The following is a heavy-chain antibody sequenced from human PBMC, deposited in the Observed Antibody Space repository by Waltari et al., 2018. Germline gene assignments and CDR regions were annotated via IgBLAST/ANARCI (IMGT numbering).Heavy chain of an antibody. D-gene: IGHD4-4*01. CDR1: GGSFTGYY. Sequence: QVQLQQWGAGLLKPSETLSLTCAVYGGSFTGYYWSVIRQPPGKGLEWIGEVNHNGDTNYNPSLKSRVTISVDSSKNQFSLRVSSVTAADMAVYYCARTPYSRLFDFWGQGTLVTVSS. CDR2: VNHNGDT. J-gene: IGHJ4*02. V-gene: IGHV4-34*01. CDR3: ARTPYSRLFDF.